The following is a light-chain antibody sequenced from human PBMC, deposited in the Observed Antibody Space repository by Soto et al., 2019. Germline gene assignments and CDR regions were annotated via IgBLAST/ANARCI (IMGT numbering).Light chain of an antibody. V-gene: IGKV3-15*01. Sequence: EIVMTQSPVTLSVSPGERATLSCRASQSVSSNLAWYQQKPGQAPRLLIYGASTRATGVPARFSGSGSGTEFTLTISRLQSEDFAVYYCQHYNNWPPWTFGQGTKVEIK. CDR2: GAS. CDR3: QHYNNWPPWT. J-gene: IGKJ1*01. CDR1: QSVSSN.